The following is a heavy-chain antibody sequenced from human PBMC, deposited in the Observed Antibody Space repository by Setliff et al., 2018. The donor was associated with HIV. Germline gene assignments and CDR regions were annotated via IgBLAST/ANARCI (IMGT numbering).Heavy chain of an antibody. Sequence: SETLSLTCTVSGDSVTSDSYYWSWIRQPPGKGLEWIGYIYYSGSTNYNPSLKSRVTISLDTSKNQFSLKLSSVTAADTAVYYCARGASTRDLDYWGQGTLVTVSS. CDR3: ARGASTRDLDY. J-gene: IGHJ4*02. V-gene: IGHV4-61*01. D-gene: IGHD1-1*01. CDR1: GDSVTSDSYY. CDR2: IYYSGST.